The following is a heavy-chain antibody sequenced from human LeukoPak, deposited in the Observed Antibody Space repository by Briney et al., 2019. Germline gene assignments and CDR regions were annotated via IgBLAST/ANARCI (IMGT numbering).Heavy chain of an antibody. CDR1: GGSISSSSYY. V-gene: IGHV4-39*06. CDR3: ARGVTMGRGVIQKYYFDY. CDR2: IYYSGST. D-gene: IGHD3-10*01. J-gene: IGHJ4*02. Sequence: SETLPLTCTVSGGSISSSSYYWGWIRQPPGEGLEWIGSIYYSGSTYYNPSLKSRVTISVDTSKNQFPLKLSSVTAAATAVYYCARGVTMGRGVIQKYYFDYWGQGTLVTVST.